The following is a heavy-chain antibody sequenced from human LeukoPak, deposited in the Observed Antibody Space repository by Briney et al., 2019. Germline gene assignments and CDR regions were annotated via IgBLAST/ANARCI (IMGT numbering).Heavy chain of an antibody. CDR3: AKDPRNSSGYYYTPPYFDY. Sequence: PGGSLRLSCAASGFTFSSYWMHWVRQAPGKGLVWVSRFNSDGSNTSYADSVKGRFTISRDNAKNTLYLQMNSLRAEDTAVYYCAKDPRNSSGYYYTPPYFDYWGQGTLVTVSS. J-gene: IGHJ4*02. CDR2: FNSDGSNT. D-gene: IGHD3-22*01. CDR1: GFTFSSYW. V-gene: IGHV3-74*01.